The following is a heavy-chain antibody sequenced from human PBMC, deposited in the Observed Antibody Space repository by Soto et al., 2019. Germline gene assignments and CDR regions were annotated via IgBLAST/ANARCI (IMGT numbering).Heavy chain of an antibody. J-gene: IGHJ5*02. CDR2: INHSGNT. V-gene: IGHV4-34*01. D-gene: IGHD3-10*01. CDR1: GGSFSGYY. Sequence: KPSETLSLTCAVYGGSFSGYYWSWIRQPPGKGQEWIGEINHSGNTYYNPSLKSRVTISVDTSKNQFSLKLSSVTAADTAVYYCARQDSRITMVRGVIINRTLDWFDPWGQGTLVTVSS. CDR3: ARQDSRITMVRGVIINRTLDWFDP.